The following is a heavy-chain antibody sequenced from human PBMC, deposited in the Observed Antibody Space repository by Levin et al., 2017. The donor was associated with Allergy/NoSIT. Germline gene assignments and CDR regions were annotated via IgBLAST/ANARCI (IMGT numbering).Heavy chain of an antibody. J-gene: IGHJ4*02. Sequence: GGSLRLSCAASGFTFSSYAMSWVRQAPGKGLEWVSAITVSGASTYYADSVKGRFTISRDNSKNTLYLQMNSLRAEDTALYYCAKYFDWSMGYFDYWGQGTLVTVSS. V-gene: IGHV3-23*01. CDR2: ITVSGAST. D-gene: IGHD3-9*01. CDR1: GFTFSSYA. CDR3: AKYFDWSMGYFDY.